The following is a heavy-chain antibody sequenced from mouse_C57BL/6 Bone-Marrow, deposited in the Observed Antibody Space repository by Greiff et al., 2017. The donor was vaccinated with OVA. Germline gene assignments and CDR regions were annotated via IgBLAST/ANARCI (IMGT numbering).Heavy chain of an antibody. Sequence: EVQLKESGGGLVKPGGSLKLSCAASGFTFSDYGMHWVRQAPEKGLEWVAYISSGSSTIYYADTVKGRFTISRDNAKNTLFLQMTSLRSEDTAMYYCASPIYYGYDASNYYAMDYWGQGTSVTVSS. D-gene: IGHD2-2*01. V-gene: IGHV5-17*01. CDR1: GFTFSDYG. CDR2: ISSGSSTI. CDR3: ASPIYYGYDASNYYAMDY. J-gene: IGHJ4*01.